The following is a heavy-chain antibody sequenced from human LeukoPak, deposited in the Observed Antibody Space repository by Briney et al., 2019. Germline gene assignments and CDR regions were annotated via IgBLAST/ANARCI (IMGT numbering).Heavy chain of an antibody. CDR2: INHSGST. CDR3: ASLGGYSGYDWDWFDP. V-gene: IGHV4-34*01. Sequence: SETLSLTCAVYGGSFSGYYWSWIRQPPGMGLEWIGEINHSGSTNYNPSLKSRVTISVDTSKNQFSLKLSSVTAADTAVYYCASLGGYSGYDWDWFDPWGQGTLVTVSS. D-gene: IGHD5-12*01. J-gene: IGHJ5*02. CDR1: GGSFSGYY.